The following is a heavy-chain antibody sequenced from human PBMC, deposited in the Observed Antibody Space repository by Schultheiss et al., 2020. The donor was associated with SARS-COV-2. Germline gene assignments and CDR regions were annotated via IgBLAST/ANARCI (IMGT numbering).Heavy chain of an antibody. CDR1: GGTFSSYA. CDR2: ISAYNGNT. V-gene: IGHV1-18*01. D-gene: IGHD3-3*01. Sequence: ASVKVSCKASGGTFSSYAISWVRQAPGQGLEWMGWISAYNGNTNYAQKLQGRVTMTTDTSTSTAYMELRSLRSDDTAVYYCARLTIFGNYYYGMDVWGQGTTVTVSS. J-gene: IGHJ6*02. CDR3: ARLTIFGNYYYGMDV.